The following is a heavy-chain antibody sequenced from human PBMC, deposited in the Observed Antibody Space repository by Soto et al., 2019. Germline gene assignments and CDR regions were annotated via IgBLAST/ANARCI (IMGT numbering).Heavy chain of an antibody. D-gene: IGHD5-12*01. V-gene: IGHV3-53*01. J-gene: IGHJ4*02. Sequence: QAGGSLRLSCAASGFTVSSNYMSWVRQAPGKGLEWVSVIYSGGSTYYADSVKGRFTISRGNSKNALYLQMNSLRAEDTAVYYCARGDGYNPSFDYWGQGTLVTVSS. CDR2: IYSGGST. CDR3: ARGDGYNPSFDY. CDR1: GFTVSSNY.